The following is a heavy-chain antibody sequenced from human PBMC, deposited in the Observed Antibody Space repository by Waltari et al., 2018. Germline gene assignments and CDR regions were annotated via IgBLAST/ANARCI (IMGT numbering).Heavy chain of an antibody. V-gene: IGHV3-64*01. CDR3: ARDYCSSTSCYTSHYYYYYMDV. J-gene: IGHJ6*03. D-gene: IGHD2-2*02. Sequence: EVQLVESGGGLVQPGGSLRLSCAASGFTFSSYAMHWVRQAPGKGLEYVSAISSNGGSTYYANSVKGRFTISRDNSKNTLYLQMGSLRAEDMAVYYCARDYCSSTSCYTSHYYYYYMDVWGKGTTVTISS. CDR1: GFTFSSYA. CDR2: ISSNGGST.